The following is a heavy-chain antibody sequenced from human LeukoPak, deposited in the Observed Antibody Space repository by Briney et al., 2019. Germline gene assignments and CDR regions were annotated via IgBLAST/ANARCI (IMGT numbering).Heavy chain of an antibody. CDR2: ISGSGGST. CDR3: ARDYRGSYGYSWFDP. D-gene: IGHD3-16*01. Sequence: GGSLRLSCAASGFTFSSYAMSWVRQAPGKGLEWVSAISGSGGSTYYADSVKGRFTISRDNSKNTLYLQMNSLRAEDTAVYYCARDYRGSYGYSWFDPWGQGTLVTVSS. J-gene: IGHJ5*02. V-gene: IGHV3-23*01. CDR1: GFTFSSYA.